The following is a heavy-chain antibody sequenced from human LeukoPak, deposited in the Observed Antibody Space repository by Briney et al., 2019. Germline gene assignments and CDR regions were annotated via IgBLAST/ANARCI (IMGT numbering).Heavy chain of an antibody. Sequence: GRSLRLSCAASGFTFNDYAMHWVRQAPGRGLEWVSGINWNSGGIVYVDSVKGRFTISRDNAKNSLYLQMNSLRAEDTAVYYCARELVIHCSSTSCRIGYYYYYYGMDVWGQGTTVTVSS. CDR1: GFTFNDYA. D-gene: IGHD2-2*01. J-gene: IGHJ6*02. CDR3: ARELVIHCSSTSCRIGYYYYYYGMDV. V-gene: IGHV3-9*01. CDR2: INWNSGGI.